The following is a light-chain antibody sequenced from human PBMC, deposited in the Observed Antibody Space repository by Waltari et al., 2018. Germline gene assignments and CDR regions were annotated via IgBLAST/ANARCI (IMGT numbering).Light chain of an antibody. Sequence: QSALTQPPSVSGSPGQSVTLSCTGTSRDVGTYNRVSWYQQPPGTAPGLLMYEAIHRPSRVPERFSGSKSDDTASLTISELQPEDEADYYCSSYTTSGTLIFGGGTTLTVL. V-gene: IGLV2-18*02. J-gene: IGLJ2*01. CDR1: SRDVGTYNR. CDR2: EAI. CDR3: SSYTTSGTLI.